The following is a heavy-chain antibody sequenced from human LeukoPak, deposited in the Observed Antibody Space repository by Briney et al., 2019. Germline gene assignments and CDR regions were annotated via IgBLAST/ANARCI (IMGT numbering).Heavy chain of an antibody. V-gene: IGHV1-46*01. CDR1: GYNFTNYY. CDR2: INPSGGST. CDR3: ARGGVGATTYVWFDP. D-gene: IGHD1-26*01. Sequence: ASVKVSCKASGYNFTNYYIHWVRQAPGQGLECMGIINPSGGSTSYAQKFQGRVTTTRDMSTSTVYMELSSLRSEDTAVYYCARGGVGATTYVWFDPWGQGTLVTVSS. J-gene: IGHJ5*02.